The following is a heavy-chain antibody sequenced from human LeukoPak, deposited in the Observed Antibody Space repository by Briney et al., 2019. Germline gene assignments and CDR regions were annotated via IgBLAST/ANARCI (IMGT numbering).Heavy chain of an antibody. D-gene: IGHD3-3*01. V-gene: IGHV3-11*01. J-gene: IGHJ4*02. Sequence: GGSLRLSCAASGFSFSDYYMSWIRQAPGKGLEWISYISSSGSNIYADSVKGRFTISRDNAKNSLYLQMNSLKTEDTAVYYCTTEGWLHTGLEYWGQGTLVTVSS. CDR3: TTEGWLHTGLEY. CDR2: ISSSGSNI. CDR1: GFSFSDYY.